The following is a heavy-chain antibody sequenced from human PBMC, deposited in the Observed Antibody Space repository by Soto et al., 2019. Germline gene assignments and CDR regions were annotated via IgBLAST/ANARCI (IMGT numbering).Heavy chain of an antibody. V-gene: IGHV1-46*01. D-gene: IGHD1-1*01. J-gene: IGHJ6*01. CDR2: INPSGGRT. CDR1: GYSLIEYY. Sequence: VLLNVSRKSSGYSLIEYYVHWVRQTPGQGLEWMGMINPSGGRTTYPQKFQGRVTMTRDTSTSTVYVELSSLRSDDTAVFYCAREKATTSLLTHYYYAMDVSGQGTTVTVSS. CDR3: AREKATTSLLTHYYYAMDV.